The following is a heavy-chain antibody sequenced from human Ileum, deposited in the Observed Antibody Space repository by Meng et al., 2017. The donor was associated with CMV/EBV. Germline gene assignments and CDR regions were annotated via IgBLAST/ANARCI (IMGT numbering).Heavy chain of an antibody. V-gene: IGHV3-69-1*01. D-gene: IGHD2-21*02. J-gene: IGHJ4*02. CDR2: ISGGGDI. CDR1: GFTFGSYW. Sequence: GESLKISCAASGFTFGSYWMHWVRQAPGKGLEWVSFISGGGDIHYADSVKGRFTISRDNAKNSLYLQMKSLRAEDTAVYYCARETMTSDYWGQGNLVNVAS. CDR3: ARETMTSDY.